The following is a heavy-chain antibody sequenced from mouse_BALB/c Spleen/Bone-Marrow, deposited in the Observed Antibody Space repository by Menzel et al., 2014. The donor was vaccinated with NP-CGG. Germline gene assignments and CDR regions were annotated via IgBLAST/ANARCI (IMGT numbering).Heavy chain of an antibody. D-gene: IGHD1-1*01. V-gene: IGHV7-3*02. CDR3: ARGIGGITLDY. CDR1: GFTFTDYY. Sequence: EVKLMESGGGLVQPGGSLRLSCATSGFTFTDYYMNWVRQPPGKALEWLGFIRNKANGYTTEFSASVKGRFTISRDNSQSILYLQMNTLRAEDSATYYCARGIGGITLDYWGQGTTLTVSS. CDR2: IRNKANGYTT. J-gene: IGHJ2*01.